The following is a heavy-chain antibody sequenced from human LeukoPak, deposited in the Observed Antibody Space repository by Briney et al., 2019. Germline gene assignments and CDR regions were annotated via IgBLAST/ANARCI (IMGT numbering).Heavy chain of an antibody. D-gene: IGHD6-19*01. CDR1: GFTVSSTY. Sequence: PGGSLRLSCAASGFTVSSTYMSWVRQAPGKGLEWVAVISYDGSNKYYADSVKGRFTISRDNSKNTLYLQMNSLRAEDTAVYYCARDYSSGWYVDYYYYGMDVWGQGTTVTVSS. CDR3: ARDYSSGWYVDYYYYGMDV. V-gene: IGHV3-30-3*01. J-gene: IGHJ6*02. CDR2: ISYDGSNK.